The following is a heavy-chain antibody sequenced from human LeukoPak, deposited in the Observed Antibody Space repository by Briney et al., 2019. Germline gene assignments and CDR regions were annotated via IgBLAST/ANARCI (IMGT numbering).Heavy chain of an antibody. CDR3: ARYMVRGVMANYFDY. J-gene: IGHJ4*02. Sequence: ASVKVSCKASGYTLTSYGISWVRQAPGQGLEWMGWISAYNGNTNYAQKLQGRVTMTTDTSTSTAYMELRSLGSDDTAVYYCARYMVRGVMANYFDYWGQGTLVTVSS. CDR1: GYTLTSYG. CDR2: ISAYNGNT. V-gene: IGHV1-18*01. D-gene: IGHD3-10*01.